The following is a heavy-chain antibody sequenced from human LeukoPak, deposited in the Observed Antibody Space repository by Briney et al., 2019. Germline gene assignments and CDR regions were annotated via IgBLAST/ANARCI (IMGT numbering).Heavy chain of an antibody. J-gene: IGHJ3*02. D-gene: IGHD6-19*01. CDR1: GFTFSYYG. Sequence: PGRSLRLSCAASGFTFSYYGLHWVRQSPGKGLEWVAVISYDGSNKYYADSVKGRFTISRDNSKNTLFLQMNSLRAEDTAVYYCAKRCGGSDWFDAFDIWGQGTMVTVSS. V-gene: IGHV3-30*18. CDR3: AKRCGGSDWFDAFDI. CDR2: ISYDGSNK.